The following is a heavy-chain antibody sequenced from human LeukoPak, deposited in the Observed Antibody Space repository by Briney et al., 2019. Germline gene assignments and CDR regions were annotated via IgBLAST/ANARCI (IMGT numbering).Heavy chain of an antibody. CDR2: ISGSGGST. J-gene: IGHJ3*02. CDR3: AKMGIAGTYDAFDI. D-gene: IGHD6-13*01. V-gene: IGHV3-23*01. Sequence: GGSLRLSCAVSGFTFSSYAMSWVRQAPGKGLEWVPVISGSGGSTYYADSVKGRFTISRDNSKNTLYLQMNSLRAEDTAVYYCAKMGIAGTYDAFDIWGQGTMVTVSS. CDR1: GFTFSSYA.